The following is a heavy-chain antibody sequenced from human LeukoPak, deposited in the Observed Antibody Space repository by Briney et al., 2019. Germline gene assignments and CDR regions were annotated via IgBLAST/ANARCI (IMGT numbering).Heavy chain of an antibody. CDR2: INPKSGGT. CDR3: ARDLLYGDTFYYMDV. Sequence: GASVKVSCKASGYTFTGYYMHWVRQAPGQGLEWMGWINPKSGGTNYAQKFQGRVAMTRDTSINTAYMELSWLRSDDTAVYYCARDLLYGDTFYYMDVWGKGTTVTVSS. V-gene: IGHV1-2*02. D-gene: IGHD4-17*01. J-gene: IGHJ6*03. CDR1: GYTFTGYY.